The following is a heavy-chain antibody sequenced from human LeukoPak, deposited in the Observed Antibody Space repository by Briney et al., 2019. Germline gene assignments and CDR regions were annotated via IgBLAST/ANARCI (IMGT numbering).Heavy chain of an antibody. J-gene: IGHJ4*02. CDR1: GFTVSSNY. Sequence: GGSLRLSCAASGFTVSSNYMSWVRQAPGKGLEWGSVIDSGGRTYYADPVKGRFTISRDNSKNTLYLQMNSLRAGDTAVYYCTRDRSGTYCDYWGQGTLVTVSS. CDR3: TRDRSGTYCDY. V-gene: IGHV3-53*01. CDR2: IDSGGRT. D-gene: IGHD1-26*01.